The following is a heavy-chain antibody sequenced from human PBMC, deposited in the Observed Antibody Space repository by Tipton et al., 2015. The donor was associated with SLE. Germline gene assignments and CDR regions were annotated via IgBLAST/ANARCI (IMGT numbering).Heavy chain of an antibody. CDR1: GYTFTSYY. D-gene: IGHD6-13*01. J-gene: IGHJ4*02. CDR2: INPSGGST. Sequence: QSGAEVKKPGASVKVSCKASGYTFTSYYMHWVRQAPGQGLEWMGIINPSGGSTSYAQKFQGRVTMTRDTSTSTVYMELSSLRSEDTAVYYCVWAAAAGSGLYWGQGTLVAVSS. V-gene: IGHV1-46*01. CDR3: VWAAAAGSGLY.